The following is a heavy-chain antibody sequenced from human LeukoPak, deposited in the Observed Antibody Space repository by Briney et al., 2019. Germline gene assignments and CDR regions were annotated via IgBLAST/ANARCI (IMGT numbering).Heavy chain of an antibody. CDR2: IGPTGPDR. CDR1: GLTFSTSG. CDR3: ATETNGRHYDY. V-gene: IGHV3-21*06. Sequence: GGSLRLSCTASGLTFSTSGFNWVRQAPGKGLEWVASIGPTGPDRYHADSIKGRFTSSRDNANNFLYLRMNSLRAEDTAVYYCATETNGRHYDYWGQGTLLTVSS. D-gene: IGHD1-14*01. J-gene: IGHJ4*02.